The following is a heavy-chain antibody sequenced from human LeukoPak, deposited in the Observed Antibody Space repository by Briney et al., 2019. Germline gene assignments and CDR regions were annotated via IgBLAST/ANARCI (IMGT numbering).Heavy chain of an antibody. Sequence: SVKVSCKASGGTFSSYAISWVRQAPGQGLEWMGRIIPIFGIANYAQKFQGRVTITADKSTSTAYMELSSLRSEDTAVYYCARTHDYGGNFGGYFDYWGQGTLVTVSS. V-gene: IGHV1-69*04. D-gene: IGHD4-23*01. CDR2: IIPIFGIA. J-gene: IGHJ4*02. CDR1: GGTFSSYA. CDR3: ARTHDYGGNFGGYFDY.